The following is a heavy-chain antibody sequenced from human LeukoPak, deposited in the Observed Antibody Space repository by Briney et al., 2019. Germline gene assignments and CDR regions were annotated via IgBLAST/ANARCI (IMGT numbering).Heavy chain of an antibody. D-gene: IGHD2-15*01. J-gene: IGHJ3*02. CDR3: ASYCSGGSCYSAGGDAFDI. CDR1: GGSFSGYY. Sequence: PSETLSLTCAVYGGSFSGYYWSWIRQPPGKGLEWIGEINHSGSTNYNPSLKSRVTISVDTSKNQFSLKLSPVTAADTAVYYCASYCSGGSCYSAGGDAFDIWGQGTMVTVSS. V-gene: IGHV4-34*01. CDR2: INHSGST.